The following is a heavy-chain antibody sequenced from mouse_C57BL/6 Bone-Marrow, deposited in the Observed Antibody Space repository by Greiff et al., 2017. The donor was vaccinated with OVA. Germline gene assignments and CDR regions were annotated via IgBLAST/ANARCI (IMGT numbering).Heavy chain of an antibody. D-gene: IGHD1-1*01. CDR3: ARGRGYYYDTHWYFDV. V-gene: IGHV1-55*01. Sequence: QVQLQQPGAELVKPGASVKMSCKASGYTFTSYWITWVKQRPGQGLEWIGDIYPGSGSTNYNEKFKSKATLTVDTSSSTAYMQLSSLTSEDSAVYYCARGRGYYYDTHWYFDVWGTGTTVTVSS. J-gene: IGHJ1*03. CDR2: IYPGSGST. CDR1: GYTFTSYW.